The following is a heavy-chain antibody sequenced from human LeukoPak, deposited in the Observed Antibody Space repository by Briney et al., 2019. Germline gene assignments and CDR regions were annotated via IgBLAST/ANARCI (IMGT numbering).Heavy chain of an antibody. J-gene: IGHJ4*02. CDR3: ASTDPGIAARSY. CDR2: IYYSGST. V-gene: IGHV4-39*07. CDR1: GGSISSSSYY. Sequence: PSETLSLTCTVSGGSISSSSYYWGWIRQPPGKGLEWIGSIYYSGSTYYNPSLKSRVTISVDTSKNQFSLKLSSVTAADTAVYYCASTDPGIAARSYWGQGTLVTVYS. D-gene: IGHD6-6*01.